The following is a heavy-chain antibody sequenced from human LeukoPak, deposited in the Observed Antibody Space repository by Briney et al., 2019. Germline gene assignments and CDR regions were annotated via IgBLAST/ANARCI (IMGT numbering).Heavy chain of an antibody. CDR3: ARHRRVFWFGGLLPGKTYYYYMDV. J-gene: IGHJ6*03. CDR2: IYTSGST. Sequence: SETLSLTCTVSGGSISSYYWSWIRQPAGKGLEWIGRIYTSGSTNYNPSLKSRVTISVDTSKNQFSLKLSSVTAADTAVYYCARHRRVFWFGGLLPGKTYYYYMDVWGKGTTVTISS. V-gene: IGHV4-4*07. D-gene: IGHD3-10*01. CDR1: GGSISSYY.